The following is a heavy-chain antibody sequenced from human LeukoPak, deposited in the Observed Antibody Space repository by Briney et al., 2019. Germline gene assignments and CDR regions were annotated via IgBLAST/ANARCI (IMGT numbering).Heavy chain of an antibody. V-gene: IGHV4-39*01. J-gene: IGHJ4*02. CDR1: GGSISSSSYY. CDR2: IYYSGST. CDR3: ARLPSAGEFGELLWEFDY. D-gene: IGHD3-10*01. Sequence: SETLSLTCTVSGGSISSSSYYWGWIRQPPGKGLEWIGSIYYSGSTYYNPSLKSRVTISVDTSKNQFSLKLSSVTAADTAVYYCARLPSAGEFGELLWEFDYWGQGTLVTVSS.